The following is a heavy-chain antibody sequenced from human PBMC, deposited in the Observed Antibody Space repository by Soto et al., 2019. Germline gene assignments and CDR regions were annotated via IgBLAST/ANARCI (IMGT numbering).Heavy chain of an antibody. J-gene: IGHJ5*02. CDR2: IYYSGST. V-gene: IGHV4-59*08. D-gene: IGHD3-9*01. CDR1: GGSISSYY. Sequence: SETLSLSCTVSGGSISSYYWSWIRQPPGKGLEWIGYIYYSGSTNYNPSLKSRVTISVDTSKNQFSLKLSSVTAADTAVYYCARHAYYDILPGPFDPWGQGTLVTVSS. CDR3: ARHAYYDILPGPFDP.